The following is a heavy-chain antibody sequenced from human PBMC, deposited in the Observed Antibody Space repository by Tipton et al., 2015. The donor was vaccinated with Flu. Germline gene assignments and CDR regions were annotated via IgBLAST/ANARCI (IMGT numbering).Heavy chain of an antibody. D-gene: IGHD3-10*01. CDR3: ATTTYFYGSGSHDY. J-gene: IGHJ4*02. CDR2: IYMGGRT. Sequence: TLSLTCSVSGGSINSYYWSWIRQPAGKGLEWIGRIYMGGRTNYNPSLKSRVTMSLDLFKNQISLRLSSVTAADTAVYYCATTTYFYGSGSHDYWGQGTLVTVSS. V-gene: IGHV4-4*07. CDR1: GGSINSYY.